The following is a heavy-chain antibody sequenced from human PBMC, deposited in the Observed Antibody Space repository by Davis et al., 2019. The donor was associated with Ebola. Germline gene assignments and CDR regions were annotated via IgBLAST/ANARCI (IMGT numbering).Heavy chain of an antibody. D-gene: IGHD3-22*01. CDR1: GFTFSSYG. CDR2: IWYDGSNK. J-gene: IGHJ4*02. Sequence: GGSLRLSCAASGFTFSSYGMHWVRQAPGKGLEWVVVIWYDGSNKYYADSVKGRFTISRDNSKNTLYLQMNSLRAEDTAVYYCARTDDSSGYYYAIIDYWGQGTLVTVSS. CDR3: ARTDDSSGYYYAIIDY. V-gene: IGHV3-33*01.